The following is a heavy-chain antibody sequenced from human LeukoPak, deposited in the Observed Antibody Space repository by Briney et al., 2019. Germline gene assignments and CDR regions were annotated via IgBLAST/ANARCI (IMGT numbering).Heavy chain of an antibody. CDR1: GGSISSSTW. J-gene: IGHJ4*02. CDR3: ARDSGSSGYKYYFDY. CDR2: IYHSGST. Sequence: SETLSLTCAVFGGSISSSTWWSWVRQPPGKGLGWVGEIYHSGSTNYNPSLKSRVTISVDKSKNQFSLNLSSVTAADTAVYYCARDSGSSGYKYYFDYWGQGTLVTVSS. D-gene: IGHD3-22*01. V-gene: IGHV4-4*02.